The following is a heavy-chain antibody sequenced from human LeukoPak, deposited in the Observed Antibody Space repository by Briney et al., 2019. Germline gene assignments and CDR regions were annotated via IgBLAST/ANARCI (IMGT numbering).Heavy chain of an antibody. CDR3: ARSQGVSRLFSPNFDY. CDR1: GGPFSGYY. J-gene: IGHJ4*02. V-gene: IGHV4-34*01. Sequence: SSETLSLTCAVYGGPFSGYYWSWIRQPPGRGLEWIGEINHSGSTNYNPSLKSRVTISVDTSKNQFSLKLSSVTAADTAVYYCARSQGVSRLFSPNFDYWGQGTLVTVSS. D-gene: IGHD3-22*01. CDR2: INHSGST.